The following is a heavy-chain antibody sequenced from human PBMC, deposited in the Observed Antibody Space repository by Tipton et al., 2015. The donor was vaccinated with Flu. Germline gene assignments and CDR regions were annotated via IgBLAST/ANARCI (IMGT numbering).Heavy chain of an antibody. D-gene: IGHD4-17*01. CDR2: IYYSGST. CDR1: GGSISSGDYY. J-gene: IGHJ5*02. V-gene: IGHV4-30-4*01. Sequence: LRLSCTVSGGSISSGDYYWSWIRQPPGKGLEWIGYIYYSGSTYYNPSLKSRVTISVDTSKNQFSLKLSSVTAADTAVYYCARVLRVRGDYLNWFDPWGQGTLVTVSS. CDR3: ARVLRVRGDYLNWFDP.